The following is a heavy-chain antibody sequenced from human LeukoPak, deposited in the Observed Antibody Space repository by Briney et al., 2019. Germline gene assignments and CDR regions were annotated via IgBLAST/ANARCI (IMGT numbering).Heavy chain of an antibody. J-gene: IGHJ6*02. CDR2: IYTSGST. CDR1: GGSISSGSYY. CDR3: ARAPAIVVVPAANYYYYGMDV. Sequence: SQTLSLTCTVSGGSISSGSYYWSWIRPPAGKGLEWIGRIYTSGSTNYNPSLKSRVTISVDASKNQFSLKLSSVTAADTAVYYCARAPAIVVVPAANYYYYGMDVWGQGTTVTVSS. V-gene: IGHV4-61*02. D-gene: IGHD2-2*01.